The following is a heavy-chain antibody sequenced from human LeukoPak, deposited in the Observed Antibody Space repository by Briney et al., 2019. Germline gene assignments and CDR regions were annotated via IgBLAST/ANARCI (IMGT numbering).Heavy chain of an antibody. D-gene: IGHD3-9*01. CDR3: ARAGLTGYYNWFDP. J-gene: IGHJ5*02. CDR2: IYHSGST. CDR1: GYSISSGYY. V-gene: IGHV4-38-2*02. Sequence: SETLSLTCTVSGYSISSGYYWGWIRQPPGKGLEWIGSIYHSGSTYYNPSLKSRVTISVDTSKNQFSLKLSSVTAADTAVYYCARAGLTGYYNWFDPWGQETLVTVSS.